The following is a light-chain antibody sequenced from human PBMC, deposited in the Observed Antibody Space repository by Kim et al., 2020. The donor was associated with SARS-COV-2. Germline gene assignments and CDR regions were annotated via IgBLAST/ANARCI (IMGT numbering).Light chain of an antibody. CDR3: SSYTSSSTLV. CDR1: SSVVGGYNY. V-gene: IGLV2-14*01. Sequence: GQSITISCTGTSSVVGGYNYVSWYQQHPGKAPKHMIYEVSNRPSGVSNRFSGSKSGNAASLTISGLQAEDEADYYCSSYTSSSTLVFGGGTQLTVL. J-gene: IGLJ2*01. CDR2: EVS.